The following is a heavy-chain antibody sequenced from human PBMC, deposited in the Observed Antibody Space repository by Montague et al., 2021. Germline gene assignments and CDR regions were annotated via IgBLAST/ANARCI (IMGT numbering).Heavy chain of an antibody. D-gene: IGHD5-18*01. Sequence: SLRLSCAASGFTFSSFGMNWVRQAPGKGLEWVSYITSSSSTKDYADSVKGRFTISRDNAENSLYLQMNSLRDGDTAVYYCARGRGYSQGYWGQGTLVTVSS. CDR3: ARGRGYSQGY. CDR2: ITSSSSTK. CDR1: GFTFSSFG. V-gene: IGHV3-48*02. J-gene: IGHJ4*02.